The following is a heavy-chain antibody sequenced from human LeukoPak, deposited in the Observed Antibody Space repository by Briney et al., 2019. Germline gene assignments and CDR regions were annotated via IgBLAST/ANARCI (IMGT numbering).Heavy chain of an antibody. CDR3: AASYYYGSLAPFFFDY. V-gene: IGHV4-59*01. CDR1: GGSISSYY. J-gene: IGHJ4*02. Sequence: SETLSLTCTVTGGSISSYYWSWIRQPPGKGLEWIGYIYYSGSTNYNPSLKSRVTISVGTSKNQFSLKLSSVTAADTAVYYCAASYYYGSLAPFFFDYWGQGTLVIVSS. CDR2: IYYSGST. D-gene: IGHD3-10*01.